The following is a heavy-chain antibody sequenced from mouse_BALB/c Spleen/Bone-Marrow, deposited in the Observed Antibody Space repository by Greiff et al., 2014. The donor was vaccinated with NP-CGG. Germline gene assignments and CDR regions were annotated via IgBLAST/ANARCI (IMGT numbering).Heavy chain of an antibody. V-gene: IGHV1-80*01. CDR1: GYAFSSYW. Sequence: QVQLQQSGAELVRPGSSVKISCKASGYAFSSYWMNWVKQRPGQGLEWIGQIYPGDGGTNYNGNFKDKATLTTDKSSTTAYMQPSSLTSEDSAVYFCARGGRLTGYYFDYWGQGTTLTVSS. J-gene: IGHJ2*01. CDR3: ARGGRLTGYYFDY. D-gene: IGHD4-1*01. CDR2: IYPGDGGT.